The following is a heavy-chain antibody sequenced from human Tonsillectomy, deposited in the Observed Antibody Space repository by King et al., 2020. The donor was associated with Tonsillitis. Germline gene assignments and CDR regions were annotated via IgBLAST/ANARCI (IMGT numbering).Heavy chain of an antibody. J-gene: IGHJ4*02. CDR2: INTNTGNTGNP. Sequence: QLVQSGSELKKPGASVKVSCKASGHIFTNYAMNWVRQAPGQGLEWMGWINTNTGNTGNPTYAQGFTGRFVVSLDTSANTAYLQISSLKAEDTAVYYCGRDYWGSDYWGQGTLVTVSS. D-gene: IGHD7-27*01. CDR1: GHIFTNYA. CDR3: GRDYWGSDY. V-gene: IGHV7-4-1*02.